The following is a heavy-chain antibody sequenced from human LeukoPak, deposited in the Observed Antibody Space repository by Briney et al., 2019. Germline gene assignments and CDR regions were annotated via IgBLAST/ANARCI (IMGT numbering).Heavy chain of an antibody. CDR2: IYSGGST. Sequence: GGSLRLSCAASGFTVSSNYMSWVRQAPGKGLEWVSVIYSGGSTYYADSVKGRFTISRDNSKNTLYLQMNSLRAEDTAVYYCASDPRGCSGGSCYSRAIDAFDIWDQGTMVTVSS. J-gene: IGHJ3*02. CDR1: GFTVSSNY. D-gene: IGHD2-15*01. V-gene: IGHV3-53*01. CDR3: ASDPRGCSGGSCYSRAIDAFDI.